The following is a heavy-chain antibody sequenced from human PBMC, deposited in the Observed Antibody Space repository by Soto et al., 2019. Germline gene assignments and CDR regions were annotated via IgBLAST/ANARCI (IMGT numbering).Heavy chain of an antibody. Sequence: QVRLVQSGAEVKSPGTSVKVSCQTSGYTFADYSILWVRQAPGQGLEYMGNIDPSTGTSDSAQTLQGRISMTTDASTSTVYMELNNLRSADTAVYYCARLSRITFIVNWGQGTLVTVSS. CDR2: IDPSTGTS. V-gene: IGHV1-46*04. CDR1: GYTFADYS. J-gene: IGHJ4*02. D-gene: IGHD3-10*01. CDR3: ARLSRITFIVN.